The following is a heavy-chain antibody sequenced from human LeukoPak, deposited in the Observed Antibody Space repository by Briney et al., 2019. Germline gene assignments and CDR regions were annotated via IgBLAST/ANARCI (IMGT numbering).Heavy chain of an antibody. D-gene: IGHD3-9*01. CDR2: ISSSGSTI. CDR1: GFTISGYD. J-gene: IGHJ4*02. V-gene: IGHV3-11*01. Sequence: GGSLRLSCAASGFTISGYDMGWVRQAPGKGLEWVSTISSSGSTIYYADSVKGRFTISRDNAKNSLYLQMNSLRAEDTAVYYCARDPSGYDILTGYLGYWGQGTLVTVSS. CDR3: ARDPSGYDILTGYLGY.